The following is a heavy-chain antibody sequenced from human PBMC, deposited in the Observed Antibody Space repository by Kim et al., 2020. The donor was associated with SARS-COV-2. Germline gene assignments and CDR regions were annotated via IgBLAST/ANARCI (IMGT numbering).Heavy chain of an antibody. V-gene: IGHV3-74*01. J-gene: IGHJ6*02. CDR1: GFTFSSYW. Sequence: GGSLRLSCAASGFTFSSYWMHWVRQAPGKGLVWVSRINSDGSSTSYADSVKGRFTISRDNAKNTLYLQMNSLRAEDTAVYYCARDYGDYLGVPYGMDVWGQGTTVTVSS. CDR2: INSDGSST. D-gene: IGHD4-17*01. CDR3: ARDYGDYLGVPYGMDV.